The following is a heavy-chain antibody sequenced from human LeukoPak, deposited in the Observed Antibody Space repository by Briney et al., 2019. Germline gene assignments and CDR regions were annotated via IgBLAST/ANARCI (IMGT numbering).Heavy chain of an antibody. J-gene: IGHJ5*02. D-gene: IGHD2-2*01. Sequence: SGGSLRLSCAASGFTFSSYWMSWVRQAPGKGLEWVANIKQDGSEKYYVDSVKGRFTISRDNAKNSLYLQMNSLRDEDTAVYYCASAIYCSSTSCHPWFDPWGQGTLVTVSS. V-gene: IGHV3-7*01. CDR2: IKQDGSEK. CDR3: ASAIYCSSTSCHPWFDP. CDR1: GFTFSSYW.